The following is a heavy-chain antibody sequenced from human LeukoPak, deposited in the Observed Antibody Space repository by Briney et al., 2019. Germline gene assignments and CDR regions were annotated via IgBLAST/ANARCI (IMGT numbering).Heavy chain of an antibody. D-gene: IGHD5-18*01. CDR1: GYTFTDYR. V-gene: IGHV1-46*01. Sequence: EASVKVSCKASGYTFTDYRMHWVRQAPGQGLEWMGIINPSGGSTSYAQKFQGRVTMTRDTSTGTVYMEMTTLRSEGTAVYYCARGGMGIQLWPFDYWGQGTLVSVSS. CDR2: INPSGGST. CDR3: ARGGMGIQLWPFDY. J-gene: IGHJ4*02.